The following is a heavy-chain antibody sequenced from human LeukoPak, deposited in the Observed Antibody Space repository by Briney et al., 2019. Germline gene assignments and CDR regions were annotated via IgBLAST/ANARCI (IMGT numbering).Heavy chain of an antibody. Sequence: GGSLRLSCAASGFTFSSYGMHWVRQAPGKGLEWVAFIRYDGSNKYYADSVKGRFTISRDNSKNTLCLQMNSLRAEDTAVYYCAIRYYYGSGGWGQGTLVTVSS. V-gene: IGHV3-30*02. CDR1: GFTFSSYG. D-gene: IGHD3-10*01. CDR2: IRYDGSNK. J-gene: IGHJ4*02. CDR3: AIRYYYGSGG.